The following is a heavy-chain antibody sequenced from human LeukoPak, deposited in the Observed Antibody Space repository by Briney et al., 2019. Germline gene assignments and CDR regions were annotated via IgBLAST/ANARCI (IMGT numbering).Heavy chain of an antibody. D-gene: IGHD6-13*01. CDR2: INHSGST. CDR1: GGSISSSSYY. J-gene: IGHJ4*02. CDR3: ASKIAAADNFDY. Sequence: PSETLSLTCTVSGGSISSSSYYWSWIRQPPGKGLEWIGEINHSGSTNYNPSLKSRVTISVDTSKNQFSLKLSSVTAADTAVYYCASKIAAADNFDYWGQGTLVTVSS. V-gene: IGHV4-39*07.